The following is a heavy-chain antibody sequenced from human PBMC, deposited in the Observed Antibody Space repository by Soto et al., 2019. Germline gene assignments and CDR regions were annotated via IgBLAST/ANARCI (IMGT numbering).Heavy chain of an antibody. J-gene: IGHJ6*02. CDR2: INAGNGNT. V-gene: IGHV1-3*01. CDR3: AISDFWSRSQYYYYGMDV. D-gene: IGHD3-3*01. Sequence: ASVKVSCKASGYTFTSYAMHWVRQAPGQRLEWMGWINAGNGNTKYSQKFQGRVTITRDTSASTAYMELSSLRSEDTAVYYCAISDFWSRSQYYYYGMDVWGQGTTVTVSS. CDR1: GYTFTSYA.